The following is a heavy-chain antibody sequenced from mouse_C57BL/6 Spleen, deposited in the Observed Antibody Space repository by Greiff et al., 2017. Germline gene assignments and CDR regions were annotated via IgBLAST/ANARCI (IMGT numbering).Heavy chain of an antibody. D-gene: IGHD1-1*02. CDR1: GYTFTSYW. V-gene: IGHV1-50*01. J-gene: IGHJ2*01. CDR3: ARSLLLSNFDY. CDR2: IDPSDSYT. Sequence: VQLQQPGAELVKPGASVKLSCKASGYTFTSYWMQWVKQRPGQGLEWIGEIDPSDSYTNYNQKFKGKATLTVDTSSSTAYMQLSSLTSEDSAVYYCARSLLLSNFDYWGQGTTLTVSS.